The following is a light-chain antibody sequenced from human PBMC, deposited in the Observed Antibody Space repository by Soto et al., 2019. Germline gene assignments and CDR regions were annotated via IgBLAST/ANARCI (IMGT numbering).Light chain of an antibody. V-gene: IGLV1-40*01. CDR1: SSNIGAGYD. CDR3: QSHDSSLSVLYV. Sequence: QSVLTQPPSVSGAPGQRVTISCTGGSSNIGAGYDVHWYQQLPGTAPKLLIYGNSNRPSGVPDRFSGSKSGTSASLAITGLQAEDEADYYCQSHDSSLSVLYVFGTGTKVTVL. CDR2: GNS. J-gene: IGLJ1*01.